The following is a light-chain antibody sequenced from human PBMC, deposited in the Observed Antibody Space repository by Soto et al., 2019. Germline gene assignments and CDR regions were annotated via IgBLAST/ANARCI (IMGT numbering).Light chain of an antibody. Sequence: EIVLTQSPGTLSLSPGERATLSCRASQSVSSSYLAWYQQKPGQAPRLLIYGASSRATGIPDRFSGSGSGKDFTLTISRLEPEDFAVYYCQQYGSSLWTLGQGTKVEIK. V-gene: IGKV3-20*01. CDR1: QSVSSSY. CDR2: GAS. J-gene: IGKJ1*01. CDR3: QQYGSSLWT.